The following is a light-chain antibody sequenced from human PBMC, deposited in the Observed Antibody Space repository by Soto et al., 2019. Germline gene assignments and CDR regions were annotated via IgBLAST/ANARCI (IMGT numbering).Light chain of an antibody. Sequence: EIVMTQSPATLSVSPGERATLSCRASQSVSSNLAWYQQKPGQAPRLLIYGASTRATGIPARFSGSGSGTELNVTISSLQSEDFAVDYCQQYTNWPPITFGQGTRLEIK. CDR2: GAS. V-gene: IGKV3-15*01. CDR1: QSVSSN. J-gene: IGKJ5*01. CDR3: QQYTNWPPIT.